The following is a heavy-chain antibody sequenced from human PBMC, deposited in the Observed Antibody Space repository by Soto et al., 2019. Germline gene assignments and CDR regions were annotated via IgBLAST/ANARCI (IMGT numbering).Heavy chain of an antibody. D-gene: IGHD2-2*01. CDR2: INHSGST. CDR1: GGSFSGYY. V-gene: IGHV4-34*01. Sequence: QVQLKQWGAGLLKPSETLSLTCAVYGGSFSGYYWSWIRQPPGKGLEWIGEINHSGSTNYNPSLKSRVTISVDTSKNQFSLKLSSVTAADTAVYYCARVVVPAALGRDYYYMDVWGKGTTVTVSS. J-gene: IGHJ6*03. CDR3: ARVVVPAALGRDYYYMDV.